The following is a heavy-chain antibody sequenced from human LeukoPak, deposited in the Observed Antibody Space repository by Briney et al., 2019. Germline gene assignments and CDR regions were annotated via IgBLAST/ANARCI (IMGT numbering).Heavy chain of an antibody. V-gene: IGHV3-21*01. CDR1: RFTSSSYT. J-gene: IGHJ4*02. D-gene: IGHD3-10*01. CDR2: ISSGSHYI. CDR3: ARGSLSSGSHYSDY. Sequence: GGSLRLSCAASRFTSSSYTMNWVRQAPGKGLEWVSSISSGSHYIYYADSVKGRFTISRDNAKNSVSLQMNSLRAEDTAVYYCARGSLSSGSHYSDYWGQGTLVTVSS.